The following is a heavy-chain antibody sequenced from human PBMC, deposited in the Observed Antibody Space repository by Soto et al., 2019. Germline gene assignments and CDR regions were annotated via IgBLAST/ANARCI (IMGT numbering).Heavy chain of an antibody. Sequence: SQTLSLTCAISGGSVSSNNAALNWIRHSPSRGLEGLGRTYYRSKWYNHYAVSVKSRITVNPDTSKNQFSLPLNSVTAEDTAVYYCPRSGPGGYSDYSGQGTLRTVSS. CDR1: GGSVSSNNAA. D-gene: IGHD3-22*01. CDR3: PRSGPGGYSDY. J-gene: IGHJ4*02. V-gene: IGHV6-1*01. CDR2: TYYRSKWYN.